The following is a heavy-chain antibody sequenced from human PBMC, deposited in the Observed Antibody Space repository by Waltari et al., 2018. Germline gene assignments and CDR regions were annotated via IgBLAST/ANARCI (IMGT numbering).Heavy chain of an antibody. CDR3: ASGLGYMDY. CDR1: GFTFSSYG. J-gene: IGHJ4*02. Sequence: QVQLVESGGGVVQPGRSLRLSCAASGFTFSSYGMPWVRPAPGKGLEWVAVIWYDGSNKYYADSVKGRFTISRDNSKNTLYLQMNSLRAEDTAVYYCASGLGYMDYWGQGTLVTVSS. V-gene: IGHV3-33*01. D-gene: IGHD1-1*01. CDR2: IWYDGSNK.